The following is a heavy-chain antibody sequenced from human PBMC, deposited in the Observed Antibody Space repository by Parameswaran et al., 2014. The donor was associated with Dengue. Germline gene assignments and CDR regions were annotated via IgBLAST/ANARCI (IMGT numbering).Heavy chain of an antibody. CDR3: TTPRHYGDYVPLVY. J-gene: IGHJ4*02. D-gene: IGHD4-17*01. V-gene: IGHV3-49*02. CDR2: IRSKAYGGTT. Sequence: VRQAPGKGLEWVGFIRSKAYGGTTEYAASVKGRFTISRDDSKSIAYLQMNSLKTEDTAVYYCTTPRHYGDYVPLVYWGQGTLVTVSS.